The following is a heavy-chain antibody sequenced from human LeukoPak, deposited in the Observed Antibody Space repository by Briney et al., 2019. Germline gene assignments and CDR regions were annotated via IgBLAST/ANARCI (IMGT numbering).Heavy chain of an antibody. CDR3: ARASSSHLSGY. CDR1: GYTFTSYG. Sequence: GASVKVSCKASGYTFTSYGISWVRQAPGQGLEWMGWISAYNGNTNYAQKFQGRVTMTRDTSTSTVYMELSSLRSEDTAVYYCARASSSHLSGYWGQGTLVTVSS. J-gene: IGHJ4*02. D-gene: IGHD6-19*01. CDR2: ISAYNGNT. V-gene: IGHV1-18*01.